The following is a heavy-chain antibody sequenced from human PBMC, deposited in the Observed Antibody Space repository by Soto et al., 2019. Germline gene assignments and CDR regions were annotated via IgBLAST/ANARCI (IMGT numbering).Heavy chain of an antibody. CDR2: LMSKTDGGTT. J-gene: IGHJ4*02. CDR3: VAATGRTALDY. Sequence: EVQLVESGGGLVKPGGSLRLSCAASGFDFSKAWMSWVRQAPGKGLEWVGRLMSKTDGGTTVYAAPVKGRFTISRDDSKNTLYLHMSSLNTEDTAVDYCVAATGRTALDYWGQGTLVTVSS. V-gene: IGHV3-15*01. CDR1: GFDFSKAW. D-gene: IGHD2-2*01.